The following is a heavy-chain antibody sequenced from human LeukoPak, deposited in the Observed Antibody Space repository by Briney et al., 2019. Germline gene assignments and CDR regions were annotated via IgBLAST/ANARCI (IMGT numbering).Heavy chain of an antibody. V-gene: IGHV3-23*01. D-gene: IGHD6-19*01. CDR3: AKALRRYSSGWYDWFDP. CDR2: ISGSGGST. Sequence: GGSLRLSCAASGFTFSSYAMSWVRQAPGKGLEWVSAISGSGGSTYYADSVKGRFTISRDNSKSTLYLQMNSLRAEDTAVYYCAKALRRYSSGWYDWFDPWGQGTLVTVSS. J-gene: IGHJ5*02. CDR1: GFTFSSYA.